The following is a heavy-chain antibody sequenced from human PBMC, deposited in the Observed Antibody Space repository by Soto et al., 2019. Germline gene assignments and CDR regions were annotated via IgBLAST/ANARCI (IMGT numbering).Heavy chain of an antibody. CDR1: GGSFSGYY. CDR3: ATGLLHIVVVTATNWFDP. Sequence: SETLSLTCAVYGGSFSGYYWSWIRQPPGKGLEWIGEINHSGSTNYNPSLKSRVTISVDTSKNQFSLKLSSVTAADTAVYYCATGLLHIVVVTATNWFDPWGQGTLVTVSS. J-gene: IGHJ5*02. V-gene: IGHV4-34*01. D-gene: IGHD2-21*02. CDR2: INHSGST.